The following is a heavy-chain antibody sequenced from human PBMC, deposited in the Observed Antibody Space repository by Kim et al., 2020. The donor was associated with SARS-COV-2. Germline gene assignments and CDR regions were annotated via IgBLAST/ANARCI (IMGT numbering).Heavy chain of an antibody. J-gene: IGHJ6*02. Sequence: SVKVSCKASGGTFSSYAISWVRQAPGQGLEWMGGIIPIFGTANYAQKFQGRVTITADESTSTAYMELSSLRSEDTAVYYCARSRRVPANTYYYYGMDVWGQGTTVTVSS. CDR1: GGTFSSYA. V-gene: IGHV1-69*13. CDR2: IIPIFGTA. CDR3: ARSRRVPANTYYYYGMDV. D-gene: IGHD2-2*01.